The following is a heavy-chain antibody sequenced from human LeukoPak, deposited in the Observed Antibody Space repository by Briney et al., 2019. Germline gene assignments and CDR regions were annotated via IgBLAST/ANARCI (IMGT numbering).Heavy chain of an antibody. CDR2: IYYSGST. V-gene: IGHV4-59*01. Sequence: PSETLSLTCTVSGGSISSYYWSWIRQPPGKGLEWIGYIYYSGSTNYNPSLKSRVTISVDTSKNQFSLKLSPVTAADTAVYYCARDPGSGRLKSPYYFDYWGQGTLVTVSS. CDR3: ARDPGSGRLKSPYYFDY. J-gene: IGHJ4*02. D-gene: IGHD3-10*01. CDR1: GGSISSYY.